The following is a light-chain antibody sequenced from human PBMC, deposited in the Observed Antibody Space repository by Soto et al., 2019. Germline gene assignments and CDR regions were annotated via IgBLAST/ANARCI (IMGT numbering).Light chain of an antibody. J-gene: IGKJ1*01. CDR3: LQHNTYPST. Sequence: DIQMTQSPSSLSASVGDRVTITCRASQAIRNDLAWYQQKPGKAPKRLIYAASSLQSGGPSRFSGSGSGTEFTLTLSSLQPEDFATYYCLQHNTYPSTFGQGTKVDIK. V-gene: IGKV1-17*01. CDR2: AAS. CDR1: QAIRND.